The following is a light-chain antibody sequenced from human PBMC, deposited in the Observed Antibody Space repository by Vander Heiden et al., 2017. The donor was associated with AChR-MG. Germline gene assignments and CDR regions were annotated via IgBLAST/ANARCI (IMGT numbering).Light chain of an antibody. J-gene: IGLJ3*02. Sequence: QSALTHPRPVSGSPGQPVTTSRTGTSSDVGGYNYVSWYQQHPGKAPKLMIYDVSKRPSGVPDRFSGSKSGNTASLTIYGLQAEDEADYYCCSYAGSYTWVFGGGTKLTVL. CDR2: DVS. V-gene: IGLV2-11*01. CDR3: CSYAGSYTWV. CDR1: SSDVGGYNY.